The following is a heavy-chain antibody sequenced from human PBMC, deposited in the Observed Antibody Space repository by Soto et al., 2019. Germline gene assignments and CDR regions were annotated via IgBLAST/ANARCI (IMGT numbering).Heavy chain of an antibody. CDR2: IYHSGST. CDR1: GGSISSGGYS. J-gene: IGHJ4*02. Sequence: SETLSLTCAVSGGSISSGGYSWSWIRQPPGKGLEWIGYIYHSGSTYYNPSLKSRVTISVDRSENQFSLKLSSVTAADTAVYYCARVDSSSWIYFDYWGQGTLVTVSS. D-gene: IGHD6-13*01. V-gene: IGHV4-30-2*01. CDR3: ARVDSSSWIYFDY.